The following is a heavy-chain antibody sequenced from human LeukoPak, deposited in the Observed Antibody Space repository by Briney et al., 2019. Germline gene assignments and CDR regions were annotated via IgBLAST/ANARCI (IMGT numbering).Heavy chain of an antibody. CDR2: ISSSGSTI. D-gene: IGHD3-22*01. CDR1: GFTFSDYY. Sequence: GGSLRLSCAASGFTFSDYYMSWIRQAPGKGLEWVSYISSSGSTIYYADFVKGRFTISRDNSKNTLFLQMNSLRAEDTALYYCAKGGSGYFLDLWGQGTLVTVSS. V-gene: IGHV3-11*01. J-gene: IGHJ5*02. CDR3: AKGGSGYFLDL.